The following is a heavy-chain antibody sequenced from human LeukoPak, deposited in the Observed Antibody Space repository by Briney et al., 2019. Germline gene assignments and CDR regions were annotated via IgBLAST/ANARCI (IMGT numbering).Heavy chain of an antibody. Sequence: GGSLRLSCAASGFTFENYAMHWVRKVPGKGLEWVSGISWNGGIIGYADSVKGRFTISRDSAKNSLYLQMNNLRAEDTAVYYCATRSSYYQEWGQGTLVTVSS. CDR1: GFTFENYA. CDR2: ISWNGGII. D-gene: IGHD6-13*01. CDR3: ATRSSYYQE. V-gene: IGHV3-9*01. J-gene: IGHJ1*01.